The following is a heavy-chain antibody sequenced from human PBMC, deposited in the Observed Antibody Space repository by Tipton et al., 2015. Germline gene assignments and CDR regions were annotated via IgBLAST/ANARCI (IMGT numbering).Heavy chain of an antibody. CDR3: ARLRGLWLGDY. D-gene: IGHD3-10*01. V-gene: IGHV4-39*01. J-gene: IGHJ4*02. Sequence: TLSLTCTVSGGSVSSGSYYWGWIRQPPGKGLEWIGSIHYSGSTYYNPSLKSRVTISVDMSKNQFSLKLSSVTAADTAVYYCARLRGLWLGDYWGQGTLVTVSS. CDR1: GGSVSSGSYY. CDR2: IHYSGST.